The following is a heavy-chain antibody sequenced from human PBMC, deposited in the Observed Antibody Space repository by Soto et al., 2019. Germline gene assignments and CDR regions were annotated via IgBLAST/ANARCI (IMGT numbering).Heavy chain of an antibody. D-gene: IGHD3-22*01. CDR2: ISWNSGSI. CDR3: AKAVYERSVNDALDI. CDR1: GFTFEDYA. Sequence: PXGSLGLSIAASGFTFEDYAMHGVLQAPGKGLEWVSGISWNSGSIGYADSVKGRFTISRDNAKNTLYLQMDSLTAEDTAVYYCAKAVYERSVNDALDICGQGPMVTVSS. V-gene: IGHV3-9*01. J-gene: IGHJ3*02.